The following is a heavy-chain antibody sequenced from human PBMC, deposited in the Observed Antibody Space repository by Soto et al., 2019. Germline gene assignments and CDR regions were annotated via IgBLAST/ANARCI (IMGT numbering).Heavy chain of an antibody. CDR1: GFTFSSYA. V-gene: IGHV3-23*01. D-gene: IGHD6-13*01. CDR3: AKVGSSWPTYYYYYGMDV. CDR2: ISGSGGST. Sequence: GGSLRLSCAASGFTFSSYAMSWVRQAPGKGLEWVSAISGSGGSTYYADSVKGLFTISRDNSKNTLYLQMNSLRAEDTAVYYCAKVGSSWPTYYYYYGMDVWGQGTTVTVSS. J-gene: IGHJ6*02.